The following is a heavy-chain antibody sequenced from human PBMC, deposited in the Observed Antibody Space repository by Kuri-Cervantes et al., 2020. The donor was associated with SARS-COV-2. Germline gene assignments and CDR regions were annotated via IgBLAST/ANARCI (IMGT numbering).Heavy chain of an antibody. CDR1: GFTFSSYG. J-gene: IGHJ4*02. CDR3: ANGLIWGLDY. D-gene: IGHD7-27*01. Sequence: GGSLRLSCAASGFTFSSYGMHWVRQAPDKGLEWVAFIRYDGSNKYYADSVKGRFTISRDNSKNTLYLQMNSLRAEDTAVYYCANGLIWGLDYWGQGTLVTVSS. V-gene: IGHV3-30*02. CDR2: IRYDGSNK.